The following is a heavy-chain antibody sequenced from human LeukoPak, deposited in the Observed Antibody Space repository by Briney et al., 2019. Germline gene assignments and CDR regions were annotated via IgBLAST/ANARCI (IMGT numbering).Heavy chain of an antibody. Sequence: GGSLRLSCAASGFTFSSYAMSWVRQAPGKGLELVSAISGSGGSTYYADSVKGRFTISRDNSKNTLYLQMNSLRAEDTAVYYCAKDYDSCGYYTYYFDYWGQGTLVTVSS. J-gene: IGHJ4*02. D-gene: IGHD3-22*01. CDR3: AKDYDSCGYYTYYFDY. CDR1: GFTFSSYA. CDR2: ISGSGGST. V-gene: IGHV3-23*01.